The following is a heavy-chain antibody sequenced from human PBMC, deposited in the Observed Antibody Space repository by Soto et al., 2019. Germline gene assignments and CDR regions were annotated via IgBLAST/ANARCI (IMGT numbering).Heavy chain of an antibody. Sequence: ASVKVSCKVSGYTLTELSTHWVRQAPGKGLEWMGGFDPEDGETIYAQKFQGRVTMTEDTSTDTAYMELSSLRSEDTAVYYCATGNAMATITKDYYYYGMDVWGQGTTVTVSS. D-gene: IGHD5-12*01. V-gene: IGHV1-24*01. CDR1: GYTLTELS. CDR3: ATGNAMATITKDYYYYGMDV. J-gene: IGHJ6*02. CDR2: FDPEDGET.